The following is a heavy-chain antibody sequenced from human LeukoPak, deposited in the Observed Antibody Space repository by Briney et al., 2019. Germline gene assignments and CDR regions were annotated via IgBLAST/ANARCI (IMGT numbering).Heavy chain of an antibody. CDR2: ISGSGGST. D-gene: IGHD6-13*01. Sequence: GGSLRLSCAASGFTFSSYGMSWVRQAPGKGLEWVSAISGSGGSTYYAASVKGRFTISRDNAKNSLYLQMNSLRAEDTAVYYCATTRGSWPDYFDYWGQGTLVTVSS. J-gene: IGHJ4*02. CDR1: GFTFSSYG. CDR3: ATTRGSWPDYFDY. V-gene: IGHV3-23*01.